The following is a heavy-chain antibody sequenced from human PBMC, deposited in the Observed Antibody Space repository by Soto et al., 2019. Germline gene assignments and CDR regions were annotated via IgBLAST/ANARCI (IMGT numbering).Heavy chain of an antibody. CDR2: ISAYNGNT. Sequence: QVQLVQSGAEVKKPGASVKVSCKASGYTFTSYGISWVRQAPAQGLEWMGWISAYNGNTNYAQKLQGRVTMTRDTSTSTAYMELRSLTSDDTAVSYCARLLLWFGAPEHFDYWGQGTLVTVSS. CDR3: ARLLLWFGAPEHFDY. J-gene: IGHJ4*02. D-gene: IGHD3-10*01. CDR1: GYTFTSYG. V-gene: IGHV1-18*01.